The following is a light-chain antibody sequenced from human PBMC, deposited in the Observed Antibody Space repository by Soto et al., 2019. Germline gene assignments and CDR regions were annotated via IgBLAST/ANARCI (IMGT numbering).Light chain of an antibody. CDR3: SSYTSSRTRL. CDR2: AVS. J-gene: IGLJ1*01. CDR1: SSDIGDYNY. Sequence: QSVLTQPASASGSPGQSITISCTGTSSDIGDYNYVSWYQQHPGKAPKLMIYAVSNRPSGVSNRFSGSKSVNTASLTISGLQAEAGADYYCSSYTSSRTRLFGAGTKVTVL. V-gene: IGLV2-14*01.